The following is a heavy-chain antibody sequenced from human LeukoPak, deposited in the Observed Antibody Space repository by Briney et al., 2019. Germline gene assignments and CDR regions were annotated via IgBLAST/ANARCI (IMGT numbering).Heavy chain of an antibody. D-gene: IGHD6-13*01. Sequence: PSETLSLTCSVSVGSISIYSWRWIRQPPGKGLEGIVYIYNSWTTNHNTSLKSRVTISVDTSKKQISLKLSSLPAAATAVYYCARNSSSSWGYYYMDVWGKGTTVTVSS. CDR2: IYNSWTT. J-gene: IGHJ6*03. CDR1: VGSISIYS. V-gene: IGHV4-59*01. CDR3: ARNSSSSWGYYYMDV.